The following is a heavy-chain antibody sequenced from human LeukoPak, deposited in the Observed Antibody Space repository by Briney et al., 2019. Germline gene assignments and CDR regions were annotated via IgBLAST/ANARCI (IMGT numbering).Heavy chain of an antibody. CDR2: IIPIFGIA. CDR3: ARGGNCSSTSCQTYYYYGMDV. J-gene: IGHJ6*02. V-gene: IGHV1-69*04. CDR1: GGTFSSYA. D-gene: IGHD2-2*01. Sequence: GASVKVSCKASGGTFSSYAISWVRQAPGQGLEWMGRIIPIFGIANYAQKFQGRVTTTADKSTSTAYMELSSLRSEDTAVYYCARGGNCSSTSCQTYYYYGMDVWGQGTTVTVSS.